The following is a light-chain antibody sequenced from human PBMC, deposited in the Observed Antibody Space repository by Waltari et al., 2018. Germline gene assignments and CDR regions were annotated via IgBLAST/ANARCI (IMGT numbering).Light chain of an antibody. CDR2: DAS. Sequence: EIVLTQSPGTLSLSPGERATLSCRASQSVSEYLAWYQQKPGQAPRLLIYDASIRATGIPDRFSGSGSCTDFSLTISRLEPEDFAVYYCQKYVNLPATFGQGTKVEIK. J-gene: IGKJ1*01. V-gene: IGKV3-20*01. CDR1: QSVSEY. CDR3: QKYVNLPAT.